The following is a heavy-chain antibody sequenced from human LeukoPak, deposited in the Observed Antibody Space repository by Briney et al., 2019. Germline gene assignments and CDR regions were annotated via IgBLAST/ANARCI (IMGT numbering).Heavy chain of an antibody. Sequence: GGSLRLSCAASGFTFSSYEMNWRRQAPGKGLEWVSYISSSGSTIYYADSVKGRFTISRDNAKNSLYLQMNSLRAEDTAVYYCAELGITMIGGVWGKGTTVTISS. CDR3: AELGITMIGGV. V-gene: IGHV3-48*03. J-gene: IGHJ6*04. D-gene: IGHD3-10*02. CDR1: GFTFSSYE. CDR2: ISSSGSTI.